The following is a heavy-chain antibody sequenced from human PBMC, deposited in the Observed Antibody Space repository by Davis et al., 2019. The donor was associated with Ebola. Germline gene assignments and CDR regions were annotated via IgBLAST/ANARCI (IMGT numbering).Heavy chain of an antibody. CDR2: ISGSGGST. CDR1: GFTFSSYA. J-gene: IGHJ4*02. CDR3: AKEKYYYDSSGYYGVALDY. V-gene: IGHV3-23*01. D-gene: IGHD3-22*01. Sequence: PGGALRLSCAASGFTFSSYARSWVRQAPGKGLEWVSEISGSGGSTYYADSVKGRFSSSRDNSKNTLYLQMNSLRAEDTAVYYCAKEKYYYDSSGYYGVALDYWGQGTLVTVSS.